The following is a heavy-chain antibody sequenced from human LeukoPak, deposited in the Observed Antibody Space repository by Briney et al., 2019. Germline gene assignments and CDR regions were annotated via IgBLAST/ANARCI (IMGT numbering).Heavy chain of an antibody. Sequence: GGSLRLSCAASGFTFSSYGMHWVRQAPGKGLEWVAVISYDGSNKYYADSVKGRFTISRDNSKNTLYLQMNNLRAEDTAVYYCAKDRYYGSGSPDVWGQGTTVTVSS. CDR2: ISYDGSNK. CDR1: GFTFSSYG. V-gene: IGHV3-30*18. CDR3: AKDRYYGSGSPDV. D-gene: IGHD3-10*01. J-gene: IGHJ6*02.